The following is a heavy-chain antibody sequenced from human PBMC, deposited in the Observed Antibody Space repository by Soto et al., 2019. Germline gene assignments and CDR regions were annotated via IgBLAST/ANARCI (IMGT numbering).Heavy chain of an antibody. V-gene: IGHV3-21*01. D-gene: IGHD5-12*01. Sequence: ESGGGLVKPGGSLRLSCAASGFTFSTCSMNWVRQAPGKGLEWVSSISSSSSNIYYADSVKGRFTISRDNAKNSLYLQMNSLRADDTAVYYCARGNGYDAATLDYWGQGTLVTVSS. CDR2: ISSSSSNI. CDR3: ARGNGYDAATLDY. CDR1: GFTFSTCS. J-gene: IGHJ4*02.